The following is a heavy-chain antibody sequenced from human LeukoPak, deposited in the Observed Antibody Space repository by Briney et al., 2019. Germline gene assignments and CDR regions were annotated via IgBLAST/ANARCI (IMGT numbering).Heavy chain of an antibody. CDR3: ARSGGYCSSTSCYAFGI. CDR1: GGTFSSYT. J-gene: IGHJ3*02. Sequence: ASVKVSCKASGGTFSSYTIGWVRQAPGQGLEWMGWINPNSGGTNYAQKFQGRVTMTRDTSISTAYMELSRLRSDDTAVYYCARSGGYCSSTSCYAFGIWGQGTMVTVSS. V-gene: IGHV1-2*02. CDR2: INPNSGGT. D-gene: IGHD2-2*01.